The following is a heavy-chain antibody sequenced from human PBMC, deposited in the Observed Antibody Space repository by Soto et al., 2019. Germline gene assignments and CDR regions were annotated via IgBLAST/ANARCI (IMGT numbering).Heavy chain of an antibody. V-gene: IGHV3-30*18. CDR1: GFTFSSYG. J-gene: IGHJ4*02. D-gene: IGHD6-19*01. Sequence: GGSLRLSCAASGFTFSSYGMHWVHQAPGKGLEWVAVISYDGSNKYYADSVKGRFTISRDNSKNTLYLQMNSLRAEDTAVYYCAKDPQAGIAVAGGYFDYWGQGTLVTVSS. CDR3: AKDPQAGIAVAGGYFDY. CDR2: ISYDGSNK.